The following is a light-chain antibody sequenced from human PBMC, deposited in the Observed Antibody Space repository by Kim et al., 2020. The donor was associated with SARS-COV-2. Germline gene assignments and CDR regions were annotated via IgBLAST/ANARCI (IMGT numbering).Light chain of an antibody. J-gene: IGKJ2*01. CDR3: QQYDNSPYT. Sequence: PGERATLSCRASQSVSSSSLVWYQQKPGRAPRVLIYGATSRATGIPDRFSGSRSGTEFTLTTSRLEPEDFAVSYCQQYDNSPYTFGQGTKLE. CDR2: GAT. CDR1: QSVSSSS. V-gene: IGKV3-20*01.